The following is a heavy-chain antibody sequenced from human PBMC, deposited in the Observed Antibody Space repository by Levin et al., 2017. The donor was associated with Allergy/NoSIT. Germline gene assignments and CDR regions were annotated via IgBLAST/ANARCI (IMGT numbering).Heavy chain of an antibody. V-gene: IGHV3-48*01. Sequence: GESLKISCAASGFTFSSYSMNWVRQAPGKGLEWVSYISSSSSTIYYADSVKGRFTISRDNAKNSLYLQMNSLRAEDTAVYYCARVGLTYSSSWELDYWGQGTLVTVSS. CDR1: GFTFSSYS. D-gene: IGHD6-13*01. CDR2: ISSSSSTI. CDR3: ARVGLTYSSSWELDY. J-gene: IGHJ4*02.